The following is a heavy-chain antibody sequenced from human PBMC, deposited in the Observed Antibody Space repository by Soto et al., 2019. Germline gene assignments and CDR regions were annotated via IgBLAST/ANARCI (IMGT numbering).Heavy chain of an antibody. J-gene: IGHJ4*02. Sequence: QVQFVQSGAEVKKPGASVRLSCKPSGYTLPNYSIQWLRQAAGQGLQWLGWINPGTGYTESSQRFQGRLTLTMDNSATTFYMDLTSLTSEDTAVYFCTRDLNGGKPFDYWGQGTLVTVSS. V-gene: IGHV1-3*01. CDR2: INPGTGYT. CDR3: TRDLNGGKPFDY. D-gene: IGHD2-8*01. CDR1: GYTLPNYS.